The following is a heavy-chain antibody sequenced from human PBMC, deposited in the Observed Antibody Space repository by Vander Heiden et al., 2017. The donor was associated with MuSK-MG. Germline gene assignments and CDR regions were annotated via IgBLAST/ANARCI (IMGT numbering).Heavy chain of an antibody. CDR3: ARGPQYDGWTGHPRAFNV. CDR2: ISSSSSTI. Sequence: DVQLVESGGGLVQPGGSLRPSGSAPGFTGSTYAMKWVRQATGEGLEWVSCISSSSSTIYYADSVKGRVTISRDNAKKSLYPQMNSLRVEETAVYYCARGPQYDGWTGHPRAFNVWVQVTMVTVSS. J-gene: IGHJ3*01. V-gene: IGHV3-48*01. D-gene: IGHD3-3*01. CDR1: GFTGSTYA.